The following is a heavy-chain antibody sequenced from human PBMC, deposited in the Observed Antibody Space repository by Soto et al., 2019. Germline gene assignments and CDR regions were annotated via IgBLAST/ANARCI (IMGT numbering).Heavy chain of an antibody. Sequence: GALRLSSVAAAFTSSSRAMTWVRQAPPEGLEWVSAISGSADRTYYADSVKGRFTISRDNFKDTSYLQMKSLRPEDRAVYYCATAVVVGAWLESWGRGNLVSVSS. D-gene: IGHD2-15*01. CDR1: AFTSSSRA. V-gene: IGHV3-23*01. CDR3: ATAVVVGAWLES. J-gene: IGHJ5*01. CDR2: ISGSADRT.